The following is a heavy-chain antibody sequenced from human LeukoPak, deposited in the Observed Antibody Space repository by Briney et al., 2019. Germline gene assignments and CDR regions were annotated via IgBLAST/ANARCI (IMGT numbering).Heavy chain of an antibody. CDR3: AREVNYATGNWFDV. CDR2: ISGSSTYL. D-gene: IGHD3-16*01. V-gene: IGHV3-21*01. Sequence: PGGSLRLSCAASGFTFSSYSMHWVRQAPGKGLEWVSSISGSSTYLYYAGSVKGRFTVSRDNAKNSLYLQMNSLRAEDTAVYYCAREVNYATGNWFDVWGQGTLVTVSS. J-gene: IGHJ5*02. CDR1: GFTFSSYS.